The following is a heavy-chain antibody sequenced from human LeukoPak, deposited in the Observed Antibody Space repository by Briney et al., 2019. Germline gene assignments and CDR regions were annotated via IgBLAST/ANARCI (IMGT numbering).Heavy chain of an antibody. CDR1: GYRFTGYY. J-gene: IGHJ4*02. V-gene: IGHV1-2*02. CDR2: INPNSGDI. D-gene: IGHD6-19*01. CDR3: AGGPSRHSTGWYYFDY. Sequence: ASVKVSCKASGYRFTGYYLHWVRQAPGQGLEWMGWINPNSGDINSAQKFQGRVTMTRDTSIGTVYMELSRLRSDDTAVYYCAGGPSRHSTGWYYFDYWGQGTLVTVSS.